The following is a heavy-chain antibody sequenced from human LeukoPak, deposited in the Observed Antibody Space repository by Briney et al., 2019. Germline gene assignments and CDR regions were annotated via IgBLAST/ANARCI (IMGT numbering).Heavy chain of an antibody. CDR3: ARDGDYGSGSYSVFDY. CDR1: GGSFSGYY. D-gene: IGHD3-10*01. Sequence: SETLSLTCAVYGGSFSGYYWSWIRQPPGKGLEWIGEINHSGSTNYNPSLKGRVTISVDTSKNQFSLKLSSVTAADTAVYYCARDGDYGSGSYSVFDYWGQGTLVTVSS. J-gene: IGHJ4*02. CDR2: INHSGST. V-gene: IGHV4-34*01.